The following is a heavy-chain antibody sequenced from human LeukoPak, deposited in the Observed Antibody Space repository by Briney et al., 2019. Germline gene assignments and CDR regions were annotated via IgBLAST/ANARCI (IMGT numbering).Heavy chain of an antibody. V-gene: IGHV1-2*02. CDR1: GYTFTGYY. J-gene: IGHJ4*02. D-gene: IGHD1-26*01. CDR2: INPNSGGT. CDR3: ARGGTYHGFDY. Sequence: ASVKVSCKASGYTFTGYYMHWVRQAPGQGLEWMGWINPNSGGTNYAQKYKGRVTMTRDTSINTVYMELNTLTSDDTAVYYCARGGTYHGFDYWSQGALVTVSS.